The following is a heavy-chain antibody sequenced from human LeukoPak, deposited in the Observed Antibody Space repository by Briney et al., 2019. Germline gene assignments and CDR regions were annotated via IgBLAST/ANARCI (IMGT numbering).Heavy chain of an antibody. Sequence: SETLSLTCTVSGGSNSSGGYYWSWIRQHPGKGLEWIGYIYYSGSTYYNPSLKSRVTISVDTSKNQFSLKLSSVTAADTAVYYCASSGYSSGWYEAEYFQHWGQGTLVTVSS. CDR2: IYYSGST. V-gene: IGHV4-31*03. D-gene: IGHD6-19*01. CDR3: ASSGYSSGWYEAEYFQH. CDR1: GGSNSSGGYY. J-gene: IGHJ1*01.